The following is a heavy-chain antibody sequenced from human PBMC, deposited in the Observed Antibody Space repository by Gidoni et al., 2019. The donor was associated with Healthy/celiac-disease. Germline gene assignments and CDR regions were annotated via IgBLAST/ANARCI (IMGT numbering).Heavy chain of an antibody. CDR1: GFTFGDYA. CDR2: IRSKAYGGTT. D-gene: IGHD1-26*01. Sequence: EVQLVESGGGLVKPGLSLILSCPASGFTFGDYAMSWFRQAPGKGLEWVGFIRSKAYGGTTEYAASVKGRFTISRDDSKSIAYLQMNSLKTEDTAVYYCTISGSYYSPRVDYWGQGTLVTVSS. CDR3: TISGSYYSPRVDY. V-gene: IGHV3-49*05. J-gene: IGHJ4*02.